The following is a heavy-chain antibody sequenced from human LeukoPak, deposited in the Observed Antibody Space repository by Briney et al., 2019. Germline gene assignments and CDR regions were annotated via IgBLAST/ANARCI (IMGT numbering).Heavy chain of an antibody. CDR3: ARDITEQWLVGGEWFDP. CDR1: GYTFTGYY. Sequence: ASVKVSCKASGYTFTGYYMHWVRQAPGQGLEWMGWINPNSGGTNYAQKFQGRVTMTRDTSISTAYMELSRLRSDDTAVYYCARDITEQWLVGGEWFDPWGQGTLVTVSS. J-gene: IGHJ5*02. CDR2: INPNSGGT. D-gene: IGHD6-19*01. V-gene: IGHV1-2*02.